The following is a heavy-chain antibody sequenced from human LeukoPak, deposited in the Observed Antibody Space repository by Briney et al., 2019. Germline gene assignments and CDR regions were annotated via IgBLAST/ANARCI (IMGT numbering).Heavy chain of an antibody. Sequence: SGGSLRLSCAASGFTFSTYAMSWVRQAPGKGLEWVSALSNSGGSGGSTYYADSVKGRFTISRDNSKNTLYLQLNSLGAEDTAVNFCAKIDSPRVGWRAPFDYWGQGTLVTVSS. V-gene: IGHV3-23*01. J-gene: IGHJ4*02. CDR1: GFTFSTYA. CDR2: LSNSGGSGGST. CDR3: AKIDSPRVGWRAPFDY. D-gene: IGHD6-19*01.